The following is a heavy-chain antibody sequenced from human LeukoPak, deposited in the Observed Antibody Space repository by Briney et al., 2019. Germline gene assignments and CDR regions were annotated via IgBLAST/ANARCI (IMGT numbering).Heavy chain of an antibody. V-gene: IGHV3-7*01. CDR1: GFIFTNYF. J-gene: IGHJ4*02. CDR2: IKHDGSEK. D-gene: IGHD3-3*01. CDR3: ATDRGWRTSGYYLYYFEY. Sequence: GGSLRLSCAASGFIFTNYFMSWVRQAPGKGLEWVASIKHDGSEKYYVDSVRGRFTISRDNTKNSLYLQMSSLRAEDTAVYYCATDRGWRTSGYYLYYFEYWGQGTLVTFSS.